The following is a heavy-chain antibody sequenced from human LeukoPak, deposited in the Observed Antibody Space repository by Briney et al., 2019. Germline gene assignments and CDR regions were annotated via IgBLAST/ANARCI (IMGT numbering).Heavy chain of an antibody. V-gene: IGHV4-34*01. Sequence: SETLSLTCAVYGGSFSGYYWSWIRQPPGKGLEWIGEINHSGSTNYNPSLKSRVTISVDTSKNQFSLKLSSVTAADTAVYYCAGTYSSSWYGYGSYNWFDPWGQGTLVTVSS. CDR3: AGTYSSSWYGYGSYNWFDP. CDR1: GGSFSGYY. CDR2: INHSGST. J-gene: IGHJ5*02. D-gene: IGHD6-13*01.